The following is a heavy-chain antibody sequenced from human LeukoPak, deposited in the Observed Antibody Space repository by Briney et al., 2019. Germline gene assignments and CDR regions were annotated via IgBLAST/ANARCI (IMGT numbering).Heavy chain of an antibody. CDR2: IRYDGSEK. D-gene: IGHD2-2*01. CDR3: AKDRGSTSTYDTSSYDI. V-gene: IGHV3-30*02. J-gene: IGHJ3*02. CDR1: GFTFSTYG. Sequence: PGGSLRLSCAASGFTFSTYGMHWVRQAPGKGLEWVAFIRYDGSEKYYADSVKGRFTISRDNSKNTPYLQMNSLRVGDTAVYYCAKDRGSTSTYDTSSYDIWGQGTMVTVSS.